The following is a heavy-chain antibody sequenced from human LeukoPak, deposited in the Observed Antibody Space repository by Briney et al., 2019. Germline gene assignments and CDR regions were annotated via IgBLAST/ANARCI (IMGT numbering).Heavy chain of an antibody. CDR3: ARSEYSSTWYGDYCYYYMDV. CDR1: GFTFSKYW. CDR2: INTDGSST. J-gene: IGHJ6*03. D-gene: IGHD6-13*01. Sequence: GGSLRLSCAASGFTFSKYWMHWVRQAPGKGLVWVSRINTDGSSTSYADSVKGRFTISRDNAKNTLYLQMNSLRAEGTAVYYCARSEYSSTWYGDYCYYYMDVWGKGTTVTVSS. V-gene: IGHV3-74*01.